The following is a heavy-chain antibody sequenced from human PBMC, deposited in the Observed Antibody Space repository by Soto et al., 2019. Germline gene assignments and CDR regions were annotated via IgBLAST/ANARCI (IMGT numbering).Heavy chain of an antibody. CDR1: GFTLSNYE. CDR3: ARAHCSGGSCYSDDAFDI. CDR2: ISSSGSTI. Sequence: LRLSCAASGFTLSNYEMNWVRQAPGKGLEWVSYISSSGSTIYYADSVKGRFTISRDNAKNSLYLQMNSLRAEDTAVYYCARAHCSGGSCYSDDAFDIWGQGTMVTVSS. D-gene: IGHD2-15*01. J-gene: IGHJ3*02. V-gene: IGHV3-48*03.